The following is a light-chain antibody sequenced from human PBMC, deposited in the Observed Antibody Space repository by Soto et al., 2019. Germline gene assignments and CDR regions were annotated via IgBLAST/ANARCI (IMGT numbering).Light chain of an antibody. V-gene: IGKV1-39*01. CDR1: QSIDTS. CDR3: QQSYSIMPLT. Sequence: DIQMTQSPSSLSASVGDRVTITCRASQSIDTSLNWYQQKPGKAPKLLIYGASSLQSGVPLRFSGSVSGTDFTLTISSLQPDDFATYYCQQSYSIMPLTFGGGTKVEIK. CDR2: GAS. J-gene: IGKJ4*01.